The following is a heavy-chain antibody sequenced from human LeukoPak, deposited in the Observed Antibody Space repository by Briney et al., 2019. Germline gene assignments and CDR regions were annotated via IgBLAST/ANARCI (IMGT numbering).Heavy chain of an antibody. Sequence: GSLRLSCAASGFTFSSYAMIWVRQAPGKGLEWVSAISGSGGSTYYADSVKGRFTISRDNSKNTLYLQMNSLRAEDTAVYYCAKIPSTVTTFLDFDDWGQGTLVTVSS. CDR3: AKIPSTVTTFLDFDD. CDR1: GFTFSSYA. J-gene: IGHJ4*02. CDR2: ISGSGGST. V-gene: IGHV3-23*01. D-gene: IGHD4-17*01.